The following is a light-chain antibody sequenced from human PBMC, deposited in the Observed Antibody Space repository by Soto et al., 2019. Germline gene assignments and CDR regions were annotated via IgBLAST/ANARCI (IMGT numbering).Light chain of an antibody. J-gene: IGLJ1*01. CDR3: CSYAGSSTYV. CDR1: SSDVGSYNL. V-gene: IGLV2-23*01. CDR2: EGS. Sequence: QSVLAQPASVSGSPGQSITISCTGTSSDVGSYNLVSWYQQHPGKAPKLMIYEGSKRPSGVSNRFSGSKSGNTASLTISGLQAEDEADYYCCSYAGSSTYVFGTGTNFTVL.